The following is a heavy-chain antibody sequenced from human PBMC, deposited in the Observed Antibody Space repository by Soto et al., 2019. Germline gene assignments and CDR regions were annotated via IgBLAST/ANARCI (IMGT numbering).Heavy chain of an antibody. D-gene: IGHD3-3*01. J-gene: IGHJ6*02. CDR1: GFTFSSYA. CDR2: ISGSGGST. Sequence: EVQLLESGGGLVQPGGSLRLSCAASGFTFSSYAMSWVRQAPGKGLEWVSAISGSGGSTYHADSVKGRFTISRDNSKNTLYLQMNSLRAEDTAVYYCAKDAHTYYDFWSGYNKYYYYYYGMDVWGQGTTVTVSS. CDR3: AKDAHTYYDFWSGYNKYYYYYYGMDV. V-gene: IGHV3-23*01.